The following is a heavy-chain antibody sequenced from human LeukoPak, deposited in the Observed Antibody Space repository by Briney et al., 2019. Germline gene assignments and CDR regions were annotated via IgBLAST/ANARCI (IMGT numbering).Heavy chain of an antibody. CDR1: GGSISSSSYY. V-gene: IGHV4-39*01. D-gene: IGHD6-13*01. Sequence: SETLSLTCTVSGGSISSSSYYRGWIRQPPGKGLEWIGSIYYSGSTYYNPSLKSRVTISVDTSKNQFSLKLSSVTAADTAVYYCAGSSSSWYQVYWGQGTLVTVSS. J-gene: IGHJ4*02. CDR3: AGSSSSWYQVY. CDR2: IYYSGST.